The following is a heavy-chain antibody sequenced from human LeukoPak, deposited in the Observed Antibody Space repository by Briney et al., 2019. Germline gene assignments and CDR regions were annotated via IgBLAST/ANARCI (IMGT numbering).Heavy chain of an antibody. Sequence: GESLKISCKGSGYSFTSYWIGWVRQMPGKGLEWMGIIYPGDSDTRYSPSFQGQVTISADKSISTAYLQWSSLKASDTAMYYCARGLYYDFWSGYVSSNWFDPWGQGTLVTVSS. D-gene: IGHD3-3*01. CDR1: GYSFTSYW. CDR3: ARGLYYDFWSGYVSSNWFDP. V-gene: IGHV5-51*01. CDR2: IYPGDSDT. J-gene: IGHJ5*02.